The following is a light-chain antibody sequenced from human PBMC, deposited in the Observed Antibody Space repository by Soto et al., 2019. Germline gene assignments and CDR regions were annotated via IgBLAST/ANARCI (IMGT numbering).Light chain of an antibody. CDR2: DAS. V-gene: IGKV3-11*01. J-gene: IGKJ5*01. CDR3: QQRSNWPPIT. CDR1: QSVSSY. Sequence: EIVWTQSPATLSLSPGERATLSCRASQSVSSYLAWYQQKPCQAHRLLIYDASNRATGIPDRFSGSGSGTDFTLTISRLEPEDFAVYYGQQRSNWPPITFGQGTRVEIK.